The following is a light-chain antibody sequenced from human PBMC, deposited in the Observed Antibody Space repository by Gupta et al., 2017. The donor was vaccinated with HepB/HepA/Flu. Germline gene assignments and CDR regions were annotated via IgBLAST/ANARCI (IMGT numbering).Light chain of an antibody. Sequence: AIQMTQSPSSLSASIGDRITITCRASQGIGKQLGWYQQKPGKAPKLLIYPASRVESGVPSRFSGSGSGTXFTLTIXGLQPEDLATYYCLQDHMSPIAFGXGTKVEI. J-gene: IGKJ4*01. CDR3: LQDHMSPIA. CDR1: QGIGKQ. CDR2: PAS. V-gene: IGKV1-6*01.